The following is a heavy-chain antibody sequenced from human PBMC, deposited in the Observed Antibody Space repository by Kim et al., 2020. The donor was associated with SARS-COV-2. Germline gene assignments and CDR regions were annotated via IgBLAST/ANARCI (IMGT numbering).Heavy chain of an antibody. CDR2: IWYDGSNK. J-gene: IGHJ4*02. D-gene: IGHD2-2*02. CDR3: ARGVFGAYCSSTSCYNPKAGFDY. V-gene: IGHV3-33*01. CDR1: GFTFSSYG. Sequence: GGSLRLSCAASGFTFSSYGMHWVRQAPGKGLEWVAVIWYDGSNKYYADSVKGRFTISRDNSKNTLYLQMNSLRAEDTAVYYCARGVFGAYCSSTSCYNPKAGFDYWGQGTLVTVSS.